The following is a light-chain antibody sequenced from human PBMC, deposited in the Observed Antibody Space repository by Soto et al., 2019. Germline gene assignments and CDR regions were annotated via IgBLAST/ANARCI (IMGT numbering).Light chain of an antibody. V-gene: IGKV1-27*01. J-gene: IGKJ1*01. Sequence: DIQMTQSPSSLSASVGDRVTISCRASQGISNNLAWYRQKPGQVPKLLIYAASTMQSGVPSRFSGTGSGTDFTLTISSLQPEDVATYFCQNYNSAPWTFAQGTMVDIK. CDR3: QNYNSAPWT. CDR1: QGISNN. CDR2: AAS.